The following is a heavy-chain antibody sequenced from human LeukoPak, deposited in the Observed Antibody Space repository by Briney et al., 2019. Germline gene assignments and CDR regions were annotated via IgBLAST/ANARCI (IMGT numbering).Heavy chain of an antibody. D-gene: IGHD3-10*01. J-gene: IGHJ4*02. CDR3: ARVRGALFDY. V-gene: IGHV1-2*02. CDR2: FNPNSGST. Sequence: ASVKVSCKASGYTFTGYYMHWVGQPPGQGLEWVGWFNPNSGSTNNAQKFWGRVTMTMDTSISTAYIERSRRRAYRTAVYYCARVRGALFDYWGQGTLVTVSS. CDR1: GYTFTGYY.